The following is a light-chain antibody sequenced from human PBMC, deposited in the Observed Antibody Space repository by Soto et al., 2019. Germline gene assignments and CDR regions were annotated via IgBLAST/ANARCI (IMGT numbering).Light chain of an antibody. CDR3: SSFTTSSTFA. CDR2: DVS. J-gene: IGLJ1*01. V-gene: IGLV2-14*01. CDR1: SSDVGRYNY. Sequence: QSALAQPAAGSGSRGRSITISCTGTSSDVGRYNYVSWFQQHPGKAPKLLIYDVSNWPSGVSDRFSGSKSGNTASLTISGLQAEDEADYYCSSFTTSSTFAFGTGTKVTVL.